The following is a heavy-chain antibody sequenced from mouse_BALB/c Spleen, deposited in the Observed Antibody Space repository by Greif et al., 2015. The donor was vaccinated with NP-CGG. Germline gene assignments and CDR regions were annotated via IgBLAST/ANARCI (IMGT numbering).Heavy chain of an antibody. D-gene: IGHD2-14*01. J-gene: IGHJ3*01. CDR3: ARGYYRYDLPWFAY. CDR2: ISNGGGST. Sequence: EVHLVESGGGLVQPGGSLKLSCATSGFTFSDYYMYWVRQTPEKRLEWVAYISNGGGSTYYPDTVKGRFTISRDNAKNTLYLQMSRLKSEDTAMYYCARGYYRYDLPWFAYWGQGTLVTVSA. V-gene: IGHV5-12*02. CDR1: GFTFSDYY.